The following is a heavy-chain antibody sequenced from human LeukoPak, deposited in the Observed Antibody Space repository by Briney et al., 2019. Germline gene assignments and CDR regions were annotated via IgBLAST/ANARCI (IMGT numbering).Heavy chain of an antibody. CDR3: AKKYNTGLDP. CDR1: GFTVSSNY. D-gene: IGHD1-14*01. Sequence: PGGSLRLSCAASGFTVSSNYMTWVRQAPGEGLEWVSDISGSGASTYYADSVKGRFTISRDNSKNTLYLQMNSLRAEDTAVYYCAKKYNTGLDPWGQGTLVTDSS. V-gene: IGHV3-23*01. CDR2: ISGSGAST. J-gene: IGHJ5*02.